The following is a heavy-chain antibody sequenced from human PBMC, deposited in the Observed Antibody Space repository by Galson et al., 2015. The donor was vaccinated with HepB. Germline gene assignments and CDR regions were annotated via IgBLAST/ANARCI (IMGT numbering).Heavy chain of an antibody. CDR2: ISPSGDAT. CDR3: ARDRSCSNGVCKPAAFDV. J-gene: IGHJ3*01. CDR1: GFTFGNFA. D-gene: IGHD2-8*01. V-gene: IGHV3-23*01. Sequence: SLRLSCAASGFTFGNFAMAWVRQAPGKGLEWVSAISPSGDATYHTDSVRGRFTISRDNSKNTLYVQMNSLRAEDTAVYYCARDRSCSNGVCKPAAFDVWGQGTMVTVSS.